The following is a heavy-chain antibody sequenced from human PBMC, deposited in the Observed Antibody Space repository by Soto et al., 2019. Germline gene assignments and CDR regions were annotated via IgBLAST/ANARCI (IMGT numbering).Heavy chain of an antibody. CDR1: GGSISGYY. D-gene: IGHD1-1*01. Sequence: PSETLSLTCTVSGGSISGYYWSWIRQPPGKGLEWIAYIYYSGSSNSNPSLKSRVTISVDTSKNQFSLKLSSVTAADTAVYYCARHSNEYRKSLDYWGQGTLVTVCS. J-gene: IGHJ4*02. V-gene: IGHV4-59*08. CDR3: ARHSNEYRKSLDY. CDR2: IYYSGSS.